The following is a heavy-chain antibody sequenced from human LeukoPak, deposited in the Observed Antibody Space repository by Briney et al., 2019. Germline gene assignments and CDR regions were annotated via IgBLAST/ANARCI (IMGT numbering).Heavy chain of an antibody. CDR2: IIPIFGTA. CDR3: ARGEIVVTANWFDP. CDR1: GGTFSSYA. Sequence: SSVKVSCKASGGTFSSYAISCVRQAPGQGLEWMGRIIPIFGTANYAQKFQGRVTITTDESTSTAYMELSSLRSEDTAVYYCARGEIVVTANWFDPWGQGTLVTVPS. D-gene: IGHD3-22*01. J-gene: IGHJ5*02. V-gene: IGHV1-69*05.